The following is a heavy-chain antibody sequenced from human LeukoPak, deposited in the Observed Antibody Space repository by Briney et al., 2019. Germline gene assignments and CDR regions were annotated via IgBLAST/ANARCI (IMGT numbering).Heavy chain of an antibody. V-gene: IGHV3-23*01. Sequence: GGSLTLYCAASGFTFSRNAMNWLRQAPGKGLEWVASITGNGVATYHADSVKGRFNISRDNSKNTLYLQMNSLRTEDTAVYNCAKDANYFDSGSYLIPFDFWGQGTLVTVSS. CDR3: AKDANYFDSGSYLIPFDF. J-gene: IGHJ4*02. CDR2: ITGNGVAT. D-gene: IGHD3-22*01. CDR1: GFTFSRNA.